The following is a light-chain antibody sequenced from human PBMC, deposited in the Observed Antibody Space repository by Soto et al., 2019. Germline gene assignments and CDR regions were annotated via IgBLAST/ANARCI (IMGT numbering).Light chain of an antibody. CDR2: DVT. Sequence: QSVLTQPASVSASPGQSIAISCTGTDSDIGGYDHVSWYQQHPGKAPKLLIYDVTNRPSGVSSRFSGSKAGRTASLTISGLQTEDEADCYCSSHTSSTALVFGTGTKLTVL. V-gene: IGLV2-14*03. CDR3: SSHTSSTALV. CDR1: DSDIGGYDH. J-gene: IGLJ1*01.